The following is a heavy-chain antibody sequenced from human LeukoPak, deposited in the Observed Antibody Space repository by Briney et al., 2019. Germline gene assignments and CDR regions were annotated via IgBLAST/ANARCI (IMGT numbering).Heavy chain of an antibody. J-gene: IGHJ4*02. CDR1: GGSISSSSYY. D-gene: IGHD2/OR15-2a*01. CDR2: SYYSGST. CDR3: AGTTGPWGGY. Sequence: PSETLSLTCTVSGGSISSSSYYWGWIRQPPGKGLEWIGSSYYSGSTYYNPSLKSRVTISVDTSKNQFSLKLSSVTAADTAVYYCAGTTGPWGGYWGQGTLVTVSS. V-gene: IGHV4-39*01.